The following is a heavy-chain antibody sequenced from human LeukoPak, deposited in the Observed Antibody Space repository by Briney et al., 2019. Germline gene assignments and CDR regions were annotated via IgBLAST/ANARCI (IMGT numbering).Heavy chain of an antibody. CDR2: IKQDGTEK. Sequence: QPGGSLRLSCAASGFTFSNYWMTWVRQAPGKGLEWVASIKQDGTEKYYVDSVKGRFTISRDNAENSLYLQMNSLRAEDTAVYYCTRDTGCPGGTCYSFYDYWGQGTLVTVSS. J-gene: IGHJ4*02. D-gene: IGHD2-15*01. CDR1: GFTFSNYW. CDR3: TRDTGCPGGTCYSFYDY. V-gene: IGHV3-7*01.